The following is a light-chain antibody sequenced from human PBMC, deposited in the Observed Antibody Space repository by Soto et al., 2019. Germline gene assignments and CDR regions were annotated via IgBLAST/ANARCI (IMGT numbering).Light chain of an antibody. J-gene: IGLJ1*01. CDR3: GTWDSSLNIFV. CDR1: RSIIGNYY. V-gene: IGLV1-51*02. CDR2: END. Sequence: QSVLTQPPSVSAAPGQKVTMSCSGGRSIIGNYYVSWHQQLPGTAPKLVIYENDKRPSGIPDRFSGSKSGTSATLGITGLQTGDEADYYCGTWDSSLNIFVFGTGTKVTVL.